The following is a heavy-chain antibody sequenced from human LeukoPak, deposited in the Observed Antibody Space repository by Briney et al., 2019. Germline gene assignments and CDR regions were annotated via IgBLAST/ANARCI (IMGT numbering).Heavy chain of an antibody. CDR3: ARDLGGYPFFMDV. V-gene: IGHV4-39*07. Sequence: SETLSLTCSVSGGSTRSGRHHWTWVRQPPGKGLEFIGSLDESGRPYYNAPLKSRVTISEDSSGKQFSLNLSSVTAADTAVYYCARDLGGYPFFMDVWGRGTTVIVSS. CDR1: GGSTRSGRHH. J-gene: IGHJ6*03. CDR2: LDESGRP. D-gene: IGHD2-15*01.